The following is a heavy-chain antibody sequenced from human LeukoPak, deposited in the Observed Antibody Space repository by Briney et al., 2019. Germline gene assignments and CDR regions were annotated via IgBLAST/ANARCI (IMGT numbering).Heavy chain of an antibody. CDR2: ISGSGSST. D-gene: IGHD6-19*01. Sequence: GGSLRLSCAASGFTFNSQAMSWVRQAPGKGLEWFSGISGSGSSTYYADSVKGRFTISRDNSKNTLYLQMNSLRAEDTAVYYCAKVRWYSTGCCDYWGQGALVTVSS. CDR3: AKVRWYSTGCCDY. CDR1: GFTFNSQA. J-gene: IGHJ4*02. V-gene: IGHV3-23*01.